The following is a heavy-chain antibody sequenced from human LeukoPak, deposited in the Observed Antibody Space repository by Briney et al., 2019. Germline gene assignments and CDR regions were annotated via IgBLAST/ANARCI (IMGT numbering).Heavy chain of an antibody. CDR2: IKSTPHGGTT. J-gene: IGHJ4*02. Sequence: GGSLRLSCAASGFTFTDAWMSWVRQAPGKGLEWVGRIKSTPHGGTTHYSAPVKGRCTISRDDSKSTLFLQMNSLKTEDTAVYYCTTVSGVSSFDFWGQGTLVTVSS. CDR1: GFTFTDAW. D-gene: IGHD2-8*01. CDR3: TTVSGVSSFDF. V-gene: IGHV3-15*01.